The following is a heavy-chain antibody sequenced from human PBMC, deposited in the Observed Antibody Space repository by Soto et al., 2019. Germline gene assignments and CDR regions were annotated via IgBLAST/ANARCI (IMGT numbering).Heavy chain of an antibody. J-gene: IGHJ4*02. V-gene: IGHV1-3*01. Sequence: ASVKVSCKASGYTFTSYAMHWVRQAPGQRLEWMGWINAGNGNTKYSQKFQGRVTITRDTSASTAYMELSSLRSEDTAVYYCARDPSSTAMVYFDYWGQGTLVTVSS. D-gene: IGHD5-18*01. CDR1: GYTFTSYA. CDR2: INAGNGNT. CDR3: ARDPSSTAMVYFDY.